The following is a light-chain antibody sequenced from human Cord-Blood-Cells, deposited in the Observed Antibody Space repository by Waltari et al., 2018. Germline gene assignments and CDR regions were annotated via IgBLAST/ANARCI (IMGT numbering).Light chain of an antibody. CDR1: SSDVGRYNL. J-gene: IGLJ1*01. V-gene: IGLV2-23*01. CDR2: EGS. CDR3: CSYAGSNYV. Sequence: QSALTQPASVSGSPGQSITISCTGTSSDVGRYNLFSWYQQHPGKAPKLMIYEGSKRPSGVSNRFSGSKSGNTASLTISGLQAEDEADYYCCSYAGSNYVFGTGTKVTVL.